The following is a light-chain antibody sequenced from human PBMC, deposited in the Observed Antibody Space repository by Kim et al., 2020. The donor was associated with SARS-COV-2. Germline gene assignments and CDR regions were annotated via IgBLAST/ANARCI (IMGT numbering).Light chain of an antibody. V-gene: IGKV4-1*01. CDR1: QSVLYSSNNLNY. J-gene: IGKJ4*01. CDR2: WAS. CDR3: QQYYAIPLT. Sequence: DIVMTQSPDSLAVSLGERATINCKSSQSVLYSSNNLNYLAWYQQKPGQPPNLLIYWASTRESGVPDRFSGSGSGTDFTLTISSLQAEDVAVYYCQQYYAIPLTFGGGTKVEIK.